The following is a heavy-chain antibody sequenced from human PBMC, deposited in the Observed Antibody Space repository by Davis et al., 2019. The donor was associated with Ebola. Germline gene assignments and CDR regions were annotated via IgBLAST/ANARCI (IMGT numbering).Heavy chain of an antibody. V-gene: IGHV4-34*01. CDR3: ATGYSSSWYPPPFDY. CDR1: GGSFSGYY. Sequence: PSETLSLTCAVYGGSFSGYYWSWIRQPPGKGLEWIGEINHSGSTNYNPSLKSRVTISVDTSKNQFSLKLSSVTAADTAVYYCATGYSSSWYPPPFDYWGQGTLVTVSS. CDR2: INHSGST. J-gene: IGHJ4*02. D-gene: IGHD6-13*01.